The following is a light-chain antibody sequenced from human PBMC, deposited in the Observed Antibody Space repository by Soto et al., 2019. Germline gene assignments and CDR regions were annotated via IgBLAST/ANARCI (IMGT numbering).Light chain of an antibody. CDR1: NIGVKS. CDR3: QVWDSSSDHPGYV. Sequence: SYELTQSPSVSVAPGQTAMITCGGKNIGVKSVHWYQQKPGQAPVVVVYDDDDRPSGIPERFSGSNSGNTATLTISRVEAGDEADYYCQVWDSSSDHPGYVFGTRTKVTVL. J-gene: IGLJ1*01. V-gene: IGLV3-21*02. CDR2: DDD.